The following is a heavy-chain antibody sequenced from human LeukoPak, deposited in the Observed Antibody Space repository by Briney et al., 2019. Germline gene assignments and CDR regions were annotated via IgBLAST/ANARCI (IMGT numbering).Heavy chain of an antibody. V-gene: IGHV3-30-3*01. CDR2: ISYDGSNK. D-gene: IGHD3-3*01. CDR1: GFTFSSYA. Sequence: GGPLRLSCAASGFTFSSYAMHWVRQAPGKGLEWVAVISYDGSNKYYADSVKGRFTISRDNSKNTLYLQMNSLRAEDTAVYYCARETYDFWSGYYTLWSYNWFDPWGQGTLVTVSS. CDR3: ARETYDFWSGYYTLWSYNWFDP. J-gene: IGHJ5*02.